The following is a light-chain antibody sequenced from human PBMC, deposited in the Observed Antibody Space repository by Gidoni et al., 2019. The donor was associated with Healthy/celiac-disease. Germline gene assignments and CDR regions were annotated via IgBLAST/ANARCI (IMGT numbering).Light chain of an antibody. J-gene: IGKJ4*01. CDR1: QSVSSY. CDR2: DAS. V-gene: IGKV3-11*01. CDR3: QQRSNWPLLT. Sequence: DIVLTQSPATLSLSPGERATLSCRASQSVSSYLAWYQQKPGQAPRLLIYDASNRATGIPARFSGSGSGTDFTLTISSREPEDFAVYYCQQRSNWPLLTFGGGTKVEIK.